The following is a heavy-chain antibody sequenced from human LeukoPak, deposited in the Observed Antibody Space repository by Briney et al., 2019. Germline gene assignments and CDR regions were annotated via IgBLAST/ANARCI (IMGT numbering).Heavy chain of an antibody. CDR3: ARSTVTTNGAFDI. V-gene: IGHV1-46*01. Sequence: ASVRVSCKASGYTFTSYYMHWVRQAPGQGLEWMGKIYPSGGSTTYAQKFQGRVTMTKDKSTSTVYMELSTLRSEDTAVYYCARSTVTTNGAFDIWGQGTMVTVSS. CDR1: GYTFTSYY. J-gene: IGHJ3*02. CDR2: IYPSGGST. D-gene: IGHD4-17*01.